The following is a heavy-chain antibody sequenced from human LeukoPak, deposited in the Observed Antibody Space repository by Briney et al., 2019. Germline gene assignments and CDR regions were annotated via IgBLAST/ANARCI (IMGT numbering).Heavy chain of an antibody. V-gene: IGHV3-48*04. CDR3: AMTAPSHAHRDSSSWSY. Sequence: GRSLRLSCAASGFTFSSYGMHWVRQAPGKGLEWVSYISSSGSTIYYADSVKGRFTISRDNAKNSLYLQMNSLRAEDTAVYYCAMTAPSHAHRDSSSWSYWGQGTLVTVSS. CDR1: GFTFSSYG. D-gene: IGHD6-13*01. CDR2: ISSSGSTI. J-gene: IGHJ4*02.